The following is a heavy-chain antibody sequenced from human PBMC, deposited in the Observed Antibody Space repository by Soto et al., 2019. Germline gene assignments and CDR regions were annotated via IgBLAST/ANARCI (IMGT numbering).Heavy chain of an antibody. J-gene: IGHJ5*02. V-gene: IGHV5-51*01. D-gene: IGHD3-22*01. Sequence: GESLKISCRTSGYKFTSSWIAWVRQMPGKGLEWMGIIFPSDSDTRYSPSFQGQVTISADRSTSTVFLQWASLKASDTAVYFCARKDKSGYFNWFDPWGQGTLVTAPQ. CDR2: IFPSDSDT. CDR3: ARKDKSGYFNWFDP. CDR1: GYKFTSSW.